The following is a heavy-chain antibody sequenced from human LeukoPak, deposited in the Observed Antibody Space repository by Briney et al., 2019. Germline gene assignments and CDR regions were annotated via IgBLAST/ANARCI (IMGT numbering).Heavy chain of an antibody. J-gene: IGHJ6*03. Sequence: SETLSLTCTVSGFSINSGYYWGWIRQPPGQGLEWIGSIYHSGSTYYNPSLESRATISVDKSKNQFSLKLNSVTAADTAVYYCARAYYYYMDVWGKGTTVSVSS. CDR1: GFSINSGYY. V-gene: IGHV4-38-2*02. CDR2: IYHSGST. CDR3: ARAYYYYMDV.